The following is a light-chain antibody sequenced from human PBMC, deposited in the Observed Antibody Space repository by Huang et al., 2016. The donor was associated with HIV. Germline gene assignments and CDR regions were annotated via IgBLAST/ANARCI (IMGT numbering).Light chain of an antibody. CDR1: QSVNSAY. CDR3: QQYDSSPPIT. V-gene: IGKV3-20*01. CDR2: GAS. J-gene: IGKJ5*01. Sequence: EIVLTQSPGTLSLSPGERATLSCRASQSVNSAYLAWYQQKSGQAPRLLIYGASSRATGIPDRFSGSGSGTDFTLTISRLEPEDFAVYYCQQYDSSPPITFGQGTRLEIK.